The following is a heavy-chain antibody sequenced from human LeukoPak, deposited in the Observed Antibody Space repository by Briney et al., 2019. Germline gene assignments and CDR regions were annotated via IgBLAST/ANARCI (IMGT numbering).Heavy chain of an antibody. CDR3: ARGYCSGGSCYPLKSIYYYYMDV. Sequence: PSETLSLTCAVYGGFFSGYYWNWIRQPPGKGLEWIGEINHSGTTNYNPSLKSRVTMSVDTSKNQFSLKVNSVTDADTGVYYCARGYCSGGSCYPLKSIYYYYMDVWGTGTTVTVYS. CDR1: GGFFSGYY. V-gene: IGHV4-34*01. J-gene: IGHJ6*03. CDR2: INHSGTT. D-gene: IGHD2-15*01.